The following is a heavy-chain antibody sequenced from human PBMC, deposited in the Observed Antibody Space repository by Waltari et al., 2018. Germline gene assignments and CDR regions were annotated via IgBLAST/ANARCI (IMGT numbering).Heavy chain of an antibody. CDR1: GFTFSSYG. D-gene: IGHD6-6*01. V-gene: IGHV3-30*02. Sequence: QVQLVESGGGVVQPGGSLRLSCAASGFTFSSYGMHWVRPAPGKGLEWVAFIRYDGSNKYYADSVKGRFTISRDNSKNTLYLQMNSLRAEDTAVYYCAKDLVSSSSGFYYYYGMDVWGQGTTVTVSS. CDR3: AKDLVSSSSGFYYYYGMDV. J-gene: IGHJ6*02. CDR2: IRYDGSNK.